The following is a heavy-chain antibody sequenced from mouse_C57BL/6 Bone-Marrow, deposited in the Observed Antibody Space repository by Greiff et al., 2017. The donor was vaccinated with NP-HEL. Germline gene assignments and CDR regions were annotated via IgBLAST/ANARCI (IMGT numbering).Heavy chain of an antibody. J-gene: IGHJ4*01. D-gene: IGHD2-1*01. CDR3: ARNERVYYYYAMDY. CDR1: GFSLTSYA. CDR2: IWTGGGT. V-gene: IGHV2-9-1*01. Sequence: VQVVESGPGLVAPSQSLSITCTVSGFSLTSYAISWVRQPPGKGLEWLGVIWTGGGTNYNSALKSRLSISKDNSKSQVFLKMNSLQTDDTARYYCARNERVYYYYAMDYWGQGTSVTVSS.